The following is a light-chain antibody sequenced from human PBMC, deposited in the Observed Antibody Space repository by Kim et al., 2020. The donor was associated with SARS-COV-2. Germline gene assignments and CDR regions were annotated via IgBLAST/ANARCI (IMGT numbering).Light chain of an antibody. J-gene: IGLJ2*01. CDR2: SNN. CDR1: SSNIGSNT. Sequence: RVTISCSGSSSNIGSNTVNWYQQRPGTAPKLLIYSNNQRPSGVPDRFSGSKSGTSASLAISGLQSEDEADYYCAAWDDSLNGHVVFGGGTKLTVL. CDR3: AAWDDSLNGHVV. V-gene: IGLV1-44*01.